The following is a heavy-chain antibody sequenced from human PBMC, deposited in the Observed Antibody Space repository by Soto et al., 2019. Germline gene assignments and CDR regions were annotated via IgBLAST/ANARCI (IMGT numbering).Heavy chain of an antibody. CDR1: GFTFSNYA. V-gene: IGHV3-30-3*01. CDR3: GRCTSTSCHLGSDY. D-gene: IGHD2-2*01. CDR2: ISYDGNNK. Sequence: QMQLVESGGGVVQPGRSLRLSCAASGFTFSNYAMNWVRQAPGKGLEWVALISYDGNNKYYADSVKGRFTISRDSSKNTLYLQMNSLRAADTAVYYCGRCTSTSCHLGSDYWGQGTLVTVSS. J-gene: IGHJ4*02.